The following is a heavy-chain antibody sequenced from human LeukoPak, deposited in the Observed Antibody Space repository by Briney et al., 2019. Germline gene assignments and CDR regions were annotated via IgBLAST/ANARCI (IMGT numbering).Heavy chain of an antibody. D-gene: IGHD3-10*01. J-gene: IGHJ4*02. CDR2: ISHDGSEK. CDR3: AKGAYGSRSTSLADV. CDR1: GFSFSNYG. Sequence: GGSLRLSCVTSGFSFSNYGMHWVRQAPGKGLEWAAVISHDGSEKYYADPVKGRFTISRDNSKNTLYLQMNSLRVEDTAVYYCAKGAYGSRSTSLADVWGQGTLVTVSS. V-gene: IGHV3-30*18.